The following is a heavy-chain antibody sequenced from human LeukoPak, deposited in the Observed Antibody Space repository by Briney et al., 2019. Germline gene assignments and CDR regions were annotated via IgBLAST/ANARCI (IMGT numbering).Heavy chain of an antibody. Sequence: SQTLSLTCTVSGGSISSGSYYWSWIRQPAGKGLEWIGRIYTSGSTYYNPSLKSRVTISVDTSKNQFSLKLSSVTAADTAVYYCARDSNYYGSGSYFVWGQGTLVTVSS. CDR3: ARDSNYYGSGSYFV. D-gene: IGHD3-10*01. V-gene: IGHV4-61*02. CDR2: IYTSGST. CDR1: GGSISSGSYY. J-gene: IGHJ4*02.